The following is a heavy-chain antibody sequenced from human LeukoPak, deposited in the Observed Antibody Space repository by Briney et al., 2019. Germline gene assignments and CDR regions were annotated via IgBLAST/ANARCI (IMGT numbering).Heavy chain of an antibody. CDR2: IYTSGST. J-gene: IGHJ5*02. Sequence: PSQTLSLTCTVSGGSISSGSYYWSWIRQPAGKGLEWIGRIYTSGSTNYNPSLKSRVTISVDTSKNQFSLKLSSVTAADTAVYYCARSGSVPXWFDXXXQGXLVTV. CDR3: ARSGSVPXWFDX. V-gene: IGHV4-61*02. D-gene: IGHD3-10*01. CDR1: GGSISSGSYY.